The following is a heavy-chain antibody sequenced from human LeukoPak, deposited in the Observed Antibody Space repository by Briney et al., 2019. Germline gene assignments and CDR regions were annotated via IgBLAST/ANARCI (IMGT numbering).Heavy chain of an antibody. J-gene: IGHJ5*02. CDR2: IIPIFGTA. D-gene: IGHD6-13*01. CDR3: ARVRLSSSWYDWFDP. V-gene: IGHV1-69*05. Sequence: SVKVSCKASGGTFSSYAISWVRQAPGQGLEWMGGIIPIFGTANYAQKFQGRVTITTDESTSTAYVELSSLRSEDTAVYYCARVRLSSSWYDWFDPWGQGTLVTVSS. CDR1: GGTFSSYA.